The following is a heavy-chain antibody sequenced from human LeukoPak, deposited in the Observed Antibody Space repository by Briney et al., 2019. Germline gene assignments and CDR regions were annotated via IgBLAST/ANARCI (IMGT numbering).Heavy chain of an antibody. CDR1: GFTFSNYW. CDR3: ARIQLYHGDFDS. D-gene: IGHD1-1*01. CDR2: IRDDGSAK. J-gene: IGHJ4*02. Sequence: GGSLRLSCAASGFTFSNYWMTWVRQAPGKGLEWVASIRDDGSAKYYMDSVKGRFTISRDDAKNSLSLQMRYMRVEDTATYYCARIQLYHGDFDSWGQGTLVTVSS. V-gene: IGHV3-7*01.